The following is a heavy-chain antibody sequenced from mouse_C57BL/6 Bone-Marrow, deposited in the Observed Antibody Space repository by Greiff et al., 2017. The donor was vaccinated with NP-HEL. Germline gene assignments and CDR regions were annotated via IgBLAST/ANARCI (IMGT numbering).Heavy chain of an antibody. CDR2: IAPSNGDT. CDR1: GYTFKDYC. D-gene: IGHD1-1*01. J-gene: IGHJ4*01. V-gene: IGHV14-4*01. Sequence: VQLQQPGAELVRPGASVKLSCTASGYTFKDYCLHWVKQRPVQGLEWIGWIAPSNGDTEYASKFQGKATITAATSSNTAYLQLSSLTSEDTAVYYCTTGSSSPYAMDYWGQGTSVTVSS. CDR3: TTGSSSPYAMDY.